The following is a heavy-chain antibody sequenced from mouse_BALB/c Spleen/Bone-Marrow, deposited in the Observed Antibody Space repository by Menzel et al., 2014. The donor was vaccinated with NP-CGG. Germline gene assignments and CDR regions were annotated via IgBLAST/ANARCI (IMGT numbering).Heavy chain of an antibody. CDR2: INPGNGNT. Sequence: EVQVEESGAELVKPGTSVKLSCKASGYNFTDSLMEWVKQRPEQGLEWIGGINPGNGNTKYDQKFQGKATITADTSSNTYLLQISSLTAEDTVVYYCAKWTPYAIDYWGQGTTVTVSS. J-gene: IGHJ2*01. V-gene: IGHV14-3*02. CDR3: AKWTPYAIDY. CDR1: GYNFTDSL. D-gene: IGHD2-12*01.